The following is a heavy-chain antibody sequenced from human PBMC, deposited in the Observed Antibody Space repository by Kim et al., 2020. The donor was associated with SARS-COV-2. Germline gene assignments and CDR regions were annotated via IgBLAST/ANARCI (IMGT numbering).Heavy chain of an antibody. Sequence: SETLSLTCTVSGGSISSGGYYWSWIRQHPGKGLEWIGYIYYSGSTYYNPSLKSRVTISVDTSKNQFSLKLSSVTAADTAVYYCASAPRISIFGVVNHFDSWGQGTLVTVSS. D-gene: IGHD3-3*01. V-gene: IGHV4-31*03. CDR1: GGSISSGGYY. CDR2: IYYSGST. J-gene: IGHJ4*02. CDR3: ASAPRISIFGVVNHFDS.